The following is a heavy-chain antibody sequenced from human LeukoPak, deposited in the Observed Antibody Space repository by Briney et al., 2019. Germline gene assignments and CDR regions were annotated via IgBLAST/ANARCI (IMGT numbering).Heavy chain of an antibody. CDR3: ARDRAVAGSNWFDP. V-gene: IGHV1-69*05. D-gene: IGHD6-19*01. CDR2: IIPIFGTA. CDR1: GGTFSSYA. J-gene: IGHJ5*02. Sequence: SVKVSCKASGGTFSSYAISWVRQAPGQGLEWMGGIIPIFGTANYAQKFQGRVTITTDESTSTAYMELSSLRSEDTAVYYCARDRAVAGSNWFDPWGQGTLVTVSS.